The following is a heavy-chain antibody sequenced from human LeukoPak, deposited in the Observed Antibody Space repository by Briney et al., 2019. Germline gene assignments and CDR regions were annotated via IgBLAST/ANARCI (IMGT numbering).Heavy chain of an antibody. V-gene: IGHV1-2*02. CDR1: GYTFTGYY. CDR2: INPNSGGT. Sequence: ASVKVSCKASGYTFTGYYMHWVRQAPGQGLEWMGWINPNSGGTNYAQKFQGRVTMTRDTSTSTAYMELSRLRSDDTAVYYCARPGPLVPITMVRGDSFDYWGQGTLVTVSS. CDR3: ARPGPLVPITMVRGDSFDY. J-gene: IGHJ4*02. D-gene: IGHD3-10*01.